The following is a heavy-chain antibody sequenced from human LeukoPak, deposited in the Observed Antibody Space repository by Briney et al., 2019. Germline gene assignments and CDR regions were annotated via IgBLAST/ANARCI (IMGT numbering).Heavy chain of an antibody. V-gene: IGHV1-69*01. CDR1: GGTFSSYA. Sequence: SVKVSCKASGGTFSSYAISWVRQAPGQGLEWMGGIIPIFGTANYAQKFQGRVTITADESTSTAYMELSSLRSEDTAVYYCARVIVVVPGAKVWFDPWGQGTLVTVSS. J-gene: IGHJ5*02. D-gene: IGHD2-2*01. CDR2: IIPIFGTA. CDR3: ARVIVVVPGAKVWFDP.